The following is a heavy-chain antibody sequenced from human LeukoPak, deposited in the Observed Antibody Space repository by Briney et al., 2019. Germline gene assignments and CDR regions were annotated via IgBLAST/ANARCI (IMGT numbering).Heavy chain of an antibody. CDR3: ARGYCSGASCYSVDY. V-gene: IGHV3-48*01. CDR2: ISSSSTTI. Sequence: GGSLRLSCAASGFSFSSYVINWVRQAPGKGLEWVAYISSSSTTIYYADSVKGRFTISRDNAKSSMYLQMNSLRAEDTAVYYCARGYCSGASCYSVDYWGQGTLVTVSS. D-gene: IGHD2-15*01. J-gene: IGHJ4*02. CDR1: GFSFSSYV.